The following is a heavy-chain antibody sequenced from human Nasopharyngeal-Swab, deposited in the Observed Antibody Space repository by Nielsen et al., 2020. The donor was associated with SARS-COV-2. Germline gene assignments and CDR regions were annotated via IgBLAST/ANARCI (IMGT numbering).Heavy chain of an antibody. V-gene: IGHV3-30*18. D-gene: IGHD4-11*01. CDR3: AKDLNSNFLNYMDV. J-gene: IGHJ6*03. Sequence: GGSLRLSCAASGFTFSPHGLHWVRQAPGKGPEWVAVISHDGSNKYYADSVKGRFTVSRDNSKNTLYLQMNSLRAEDTAAYYCAKDLNSNFLNYMDVWGKGTTVSVSS. CDR1: GFTFSPHG. CDR2: ISHDGSNK.